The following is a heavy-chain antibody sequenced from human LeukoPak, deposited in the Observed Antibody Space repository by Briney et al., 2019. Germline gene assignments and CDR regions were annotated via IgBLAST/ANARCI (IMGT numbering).Heavy chain of an antibody. CDR1: GFSFSSYA. CDR3: AKDHGSGWTDFDY. V-gene: IGHV3-23*01. Sequence: PGGSLRLSCAASGFSFSSYAMTWVRQAPGKGLEWVSGISGSGGITYYADSVKGRFTISRDNSKNTLYLQMNSLRAEDTAVYYCAKDHGSGWTDFDYWGQGTLVTVSS. J-gene: IGHJ4*02. D-gene: IGHD6-19*01. CDR2: ISGSGGIT.